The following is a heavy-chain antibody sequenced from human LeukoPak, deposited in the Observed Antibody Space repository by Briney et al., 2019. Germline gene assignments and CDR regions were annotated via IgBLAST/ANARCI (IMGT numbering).Heavy chain of an antibody. V-gene: IGHV3-33*01. CDR1: GFTFSSYG. D-gene: IGHD3-9*01. J-gene: IGHJ4*02. Sequence: GGSLRLSCAASGFTFSSYGMHWVRQAPGKGLEWVAVIWYDGSNKYYADSVKGRFTISRDNSKNTLFLQMNSLRAEDTAVYYCARDRGYDILTGCCPILDCWGQGTLVTVSS. CDR3: ARDRGYDILTGCCPILDC. CDR2: IWYDGSNK.